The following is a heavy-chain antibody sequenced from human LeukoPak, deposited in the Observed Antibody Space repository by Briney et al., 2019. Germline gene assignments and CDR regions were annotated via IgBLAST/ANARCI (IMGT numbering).Heavy chain of an antibody. D-gene: IGHD6-25*01. CDR1: GFTFSSYD. CDR2: IGTAGDT. V-gene: IGHV3-13*01. CDR3: ARDKEDDRSGTTYDC. Sequence: GGSLRLSCAASGFTFSSYDMHWVRQATGKGLEWVSAIGTAGDTYYPGSVKGRFTISRENAKNSLYLQMNSLRAEDTAVYYCARDKEDDRSGTTYDCWGQGTLVTVSS. J-gene: IGHJ4*02.